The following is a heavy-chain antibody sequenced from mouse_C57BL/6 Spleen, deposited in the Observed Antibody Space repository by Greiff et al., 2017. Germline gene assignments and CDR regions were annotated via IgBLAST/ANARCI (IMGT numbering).Heavy chain of an antibody. CDR1: GFTFSDYG. J-gene: IGHJ3*01. D-gene: IGHD1-1*01. CDR3: AREDYGSRAWFAY. Sequence: EVQGVESGGGLVKPGGSLKLSCAASGFTFSDYGMHWVRQAPEKGLEWVAYISSGSSTIYYADTVKGRFTISRDNAKNTLFLQMTSLRSEDAAMYYCAREDYGSRAWFAYWGQGTLVTVSA. V-gene: IGHV5-17*01. CDR2: ISSGSSTI.